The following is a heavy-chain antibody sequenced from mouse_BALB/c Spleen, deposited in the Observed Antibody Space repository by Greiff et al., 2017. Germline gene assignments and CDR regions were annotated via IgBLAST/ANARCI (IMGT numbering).Heavy chain of an antibody. D-gene: IGHD2-2*01. Sequence: EVMLVESGGGLVQPGGSLRLSCATSGFTFTDYYMSWVRQPPGKALEWLGFIRNKANGYTTEYSASVKGRFTISRDSSQSILYLQMNTLRAEDSATYYCARDRGYDEGFAYWGQGTLVTVSA. CDR2: IRNKANGYTT. CDR3: ARDRGYDEGFAY. V-gene: IGHV7-3*02. J-gene: IGHJ3*01. CDR1: GFTFTDYY.